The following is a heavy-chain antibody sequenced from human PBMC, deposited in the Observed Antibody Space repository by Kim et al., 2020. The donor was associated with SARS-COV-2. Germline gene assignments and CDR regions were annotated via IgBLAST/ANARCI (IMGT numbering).Heavy chain of an antibody. Sequence: GGSLRLSCAASGFTFSSYDMHWVRQATGKGLEWVSAIGTAGDPYYPGSVKGRFTISRENAKNSLYLQMNSLRAGDTAVYYCARGMYYETSGFNYYGSGSYYKSYWYFDLWGRGTLVTVSS. D-gene: IGHD3-10*01. CDR2: IGTAGDP. J-gene: IGHJ2*01. CDR3: ARGMYYETSGFNYYGSGSYYKSYWYFDL. V-gene: IGHV3-13*05. CDR1: GFTFSSYD.